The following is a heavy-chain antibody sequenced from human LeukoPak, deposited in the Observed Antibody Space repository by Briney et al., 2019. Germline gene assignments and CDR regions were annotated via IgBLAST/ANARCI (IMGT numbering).Heavy chain of an antibody. CDR1: GFTVTNYY. Sequence: PGGSLRLSCAASGFTVTNYYVNWVRQAPGRGLEWVSSISSSGSFIYYADSVRGRFTISRDHAKNSLYLQMNSLRAEDTAVYYCARDLVAARPGWFDPWGQGTLVTVSS. J-gene: IGHJ5*02. CDR3: ARDLVAARPGWFDP. D-gene: IGHD6-6*01. V-gene: IGHV3-21*01. CDR2: ISSSGSFI.